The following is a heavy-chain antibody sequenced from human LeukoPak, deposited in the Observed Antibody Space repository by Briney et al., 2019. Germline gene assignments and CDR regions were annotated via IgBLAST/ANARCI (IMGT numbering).Heavy chain of an antibody. D-gene: IGHD1-26*01. J-gene: IGHJ5*02. CDR3: TTPSGSYYPGFAP. CDR2: IRSRANSYAT. Sequence: PGGSLRLSCAASGFTFSGSAMHWVRQASGKGLEWVGRIRSRANSYATAYTASVKGRFTISRDDSKNTAYLQMNSLKTEDTAVYYCTTPSGSYYPGFAPGGQGTLVPVSS. V-gene: IGHV3-73*01. CDR1: GFTFSGSA.